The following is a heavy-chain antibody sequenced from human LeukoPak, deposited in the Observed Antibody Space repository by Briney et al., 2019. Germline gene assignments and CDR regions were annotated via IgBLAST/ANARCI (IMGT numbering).Heavy chain of an antibody. CDR1: GGSISSSSYY. V-gene: IGHV4-39*07. CDR2: IYYTGNT. CDR3: ARDQRSALLLYSPGDV. J-gene: IGHJ6*04. D-gene: IGHD2/OR15-2a*01. Sequence: SETLSLTCTVSGGSISSSSYYWGWIRQPPGKGLEWIGIIYYTGNTYYNPSLKSRVTISVDTSKNQFSLKLSSVTAADTAVYFCARDQRSALLLYSPGDVWGKGTTVTVSS.